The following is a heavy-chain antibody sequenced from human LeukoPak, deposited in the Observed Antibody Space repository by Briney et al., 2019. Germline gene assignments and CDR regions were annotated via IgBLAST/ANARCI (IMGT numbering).Heavy chain of an antibody. J-gene: IGHJ4*02. V-gene: IGHV4-38-2*02. CDR2: IYHSGST. D-gene: IGHD3-3*01. CDR1: GYSISSGYY. CDR3: ARRPGVIYDFWSGRAFDY. Sequence: SETLSLTCTVSGYSISSGYYWGWIRQPPGKGLEWIGSIYHSGSTYYNPSLKSRVTISVDTSKNQFSLKLSSVTAADTAVYYCARRPGVIYDFWSGRAFDYWGQGTLVTVSS.